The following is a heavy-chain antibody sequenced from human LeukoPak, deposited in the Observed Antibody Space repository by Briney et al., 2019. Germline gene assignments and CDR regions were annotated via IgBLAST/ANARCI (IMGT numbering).Heavy chain of an antibody. J-gene: IGHJ4*02. CDR2: ITGSGDNT. V-gene: IGHV3-23*01. D-gene: IGHD5-12*01. CDR3: AKDRVPRYGGYGLSDD. Sequence: GGSLRLSCTASGFTFSSYAMSWVRQAPGKGLDWVSAITGSGDNTYYADSVRGRFTISRDNFKNTLYLQMNNLGAEDTALYYCAKDRVPRYGGYGLSDDWGQGTLVTVSA. CDR1: GFTFSSYA.